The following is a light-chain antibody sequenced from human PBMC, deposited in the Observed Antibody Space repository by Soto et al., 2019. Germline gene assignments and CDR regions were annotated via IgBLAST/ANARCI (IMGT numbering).Light chain of an antibody. CDR1: SSDVGGYNS. CDR2: DVS. CDR3: SSFTTSSVV. V-gene: IGLV2-14*01. J-gene: IGLJ2*01. Sequence: QSALTQPASVSGSPGQSITISCTGTSSDVGGYNSVSWYQQHPGKAPKLMIYDVSNRPSGVSNRFSGSKSGNTASLTISGLQAEAEADYYCSSFTTSSVVFGGGTKLTVL.